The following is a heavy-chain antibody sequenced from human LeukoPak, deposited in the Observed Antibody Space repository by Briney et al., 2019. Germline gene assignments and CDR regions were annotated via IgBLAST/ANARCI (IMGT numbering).Heavy chain of an antibody. J-gene: IGHJ4*02. Sequence: AGGSLRLSCAASGFTFSSYAMSWVRQAPGKGLEWVSAISGSGGSTYYADSVKGRFTISRDNSKNTLYLQMNSLRAEDTAVYYCAKVKYSSSPGYYFDYWGQGTLVTVSS. CDR2: ISGSGGST. CDR1: GFTFSSYA. V-gene: IGHV3-23*01. CDR3: AKVKYSSSPGYYFDY. D-gene: IGHD6-6*01.